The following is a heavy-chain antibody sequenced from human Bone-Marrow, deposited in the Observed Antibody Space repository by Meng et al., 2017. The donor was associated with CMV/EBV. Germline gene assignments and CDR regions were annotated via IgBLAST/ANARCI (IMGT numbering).Heavy chain of an antibody. CDR3: ARDNNWGPDY. V-gene: IGHV1-2*02. Sequence: SVKVSCKASGYTFTAHYFHWVRQAPGQGLEWMGWIHPHRGDTNYAQQFQGRVTLTRDTSINTGYMELTRLTSDDTAVYYCARDNNWGPDYWGHGTLVTVSS. CDR2: IHPHRGDT. CDR1: GYTFTAHY. J-gene: IGHJ4*01. D-gene: IGHD7-27*01.